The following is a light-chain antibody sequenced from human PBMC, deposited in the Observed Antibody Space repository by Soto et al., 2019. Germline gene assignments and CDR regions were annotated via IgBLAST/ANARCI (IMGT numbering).Light chain of an antibody. V-gene: IGLV2-14*01. Sequence: QSALTQPASVSGSPGQSITISCTGTSSDVGTYDYVSWYQHHPGKAPKLIIFEVSNRPSGVSNRFSGSKSGNTASLTISGLQAEDEADYYCCSYTTSSTLWVFGGGTKLTVL. CDR1: SSDVGTYDY. J-gene: IGLJ3*02. CDR3: CSYTTSSTLWV. CDR2: EVS.